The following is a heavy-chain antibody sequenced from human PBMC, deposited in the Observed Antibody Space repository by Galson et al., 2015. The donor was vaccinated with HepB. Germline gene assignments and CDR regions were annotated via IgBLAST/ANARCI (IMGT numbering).Heavy chain of an antibody. CDR2: ISGSGGGI. CDR3: ARDVDGFWSGFLV. Sequence: SLRLSCAASGFTFRSYAMSWVRQAPGKGLEWVSGISGSGGGISYADSVKGRFSISRDNSKNTLYLQMNSLRAEDTAIYYCARDVDGFWSGFLVWCQGNLVSVSS. CDR1: GFTFRSYA. J-gene: IGHJ1*01. V-gene: IGHV3-23*01. D-gene: IGHD3-3*01.